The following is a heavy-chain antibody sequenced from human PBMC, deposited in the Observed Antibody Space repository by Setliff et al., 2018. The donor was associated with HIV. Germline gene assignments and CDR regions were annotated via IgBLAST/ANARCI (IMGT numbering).Heavy chain of an antibody. CDR3: ARGLGYGNYVRYFDY. CDR1: GFTVSSNY. Sequence: GGSLRLSCAASGFTVSSNYMNWVRQAPGKGLEWVSVIYSGGSTYYADSVKGRFTISRDNSKNTLYLQMNSLRAEDTAVYYCARGLGYGNYVRYFDYWGQGTLVTVSS. D-gene: IGHD4-17*01. J-gene: IGHJ4*02. V-gene: IGHV3-66*01. CDR2: IYSGGST.